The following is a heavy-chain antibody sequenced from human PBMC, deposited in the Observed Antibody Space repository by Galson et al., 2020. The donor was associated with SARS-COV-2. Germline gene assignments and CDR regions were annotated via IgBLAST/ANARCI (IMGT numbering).Heavy chain of an antibody. CDR2: IYSGSRT. CDR1: GFSVSSNS. V-gene: IGHV3-53*01. Sequence: GESLKISCAASGFSVSSNSMNWVRQAPEKGLEWVSVIYSGSRTYYADSVKGRFTISRDNSKNTVYLQMNSLKADDTAVYYCFSMAAYYYYGLDVWGQGTTVTVSS. J-gene: IGHJ6*02. CDR3: FSMAAYYYYGLDV. D-gene: IGHD3-10*01.